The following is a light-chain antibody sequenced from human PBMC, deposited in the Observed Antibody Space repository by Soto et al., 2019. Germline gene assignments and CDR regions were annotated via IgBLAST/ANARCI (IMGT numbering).Light chain of an antibody. CDR2: KAS. Sequence: DIQMTQSPSTLSASVGDSVTITCRASQSINSWLAWYQQKSGKAPKLLIYKASSLESGVPSRFSGSGSGTEFTLIISSLQPDDFATYYCQQYNSYPLTFGGGTKVDIK. V-gene: IGKV1-5*03. J-gene: IGKJ4*01. CDR1: QSINSW. CDR3: QQYNSYPLT.